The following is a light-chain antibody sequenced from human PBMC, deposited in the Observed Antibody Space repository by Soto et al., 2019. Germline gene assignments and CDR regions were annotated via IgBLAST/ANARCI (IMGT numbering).Light chain of an antibody. CDR3: QVWDSSSDSWV. Sequence: SYELTQPPSVSVAPGQTARITCGGNNIGSKSVHWYQQKPGQAPVLVAYDDSDRPSGIPERFSGSNSGNTATLTISRVEAGDEADYYCQVWDSSSDSWVFGGGTKLTVL. J-gene: IGLJ3*02. CDR1: NIGSKS. V-gene: IGLV3-21*02. CDR2: DDS.